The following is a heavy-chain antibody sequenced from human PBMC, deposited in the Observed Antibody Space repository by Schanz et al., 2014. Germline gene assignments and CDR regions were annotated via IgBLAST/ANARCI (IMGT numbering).Heavy chain of an antibody. V-gene: IGHV3-53*01. CDR2: LYINAGST. CDR3: ARDEGRDGYNLAFDV. CDR1: GFSVSTNY. D-gene: IGHD2-21*01. J-gene: IGHJ3*01. Sequence: DVQLVESGGGLLQPGGSLSLSCAVSGFSVSTNYMSWARQAPGKGLEWISSLYINAGSTRYADSVKGRFFISRDSSKNTLFLQMNSLRADDTAIYFCARDEGRDGYNLAFDVWGQGTLVTVSS.